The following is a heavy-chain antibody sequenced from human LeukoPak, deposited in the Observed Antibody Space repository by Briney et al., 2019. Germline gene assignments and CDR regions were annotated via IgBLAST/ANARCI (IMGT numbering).Heavy chain of an antibody. CDR2: ISSSNGYI. J-gene: IGHJ4*02. V-gene: IGHV3-21*01. D-gene: IGHD3-10*01. CDR3: ARDFRLTMVRGVASFDY. CDR1: GFSLSSYS. Sequence: GGSLRLSCAASGFSLSSYSMNWVRQAPGKGLEWVSSISSSNGYIYYADSVKGRFTISRDNAKNSPYLQVNTLRAEDTAVYYCARDFRLTMVRGVASFDYWGQGTLVTVSS.